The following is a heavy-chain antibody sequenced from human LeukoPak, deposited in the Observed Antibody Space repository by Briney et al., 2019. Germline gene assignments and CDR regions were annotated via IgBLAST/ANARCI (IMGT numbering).Heavy chain of an antibody. CDR3: ARGNSFDLYYFDVGPYHDY. J-gene: IGHJ4*02. V-gene: IGHV3-30*02. CDR1: GFTLSSYG. Sequence: PGGSLRLSCSTSGFTLSSYGIHRVRQAPAKGLQWVAFIRSDGGIQHYADSVQGRFGVSRDNSNNMLYLQMNSLRAEDTAVYYCARGNSFDLYYFDVGPYHDYWGQGTLVTVSS. D-gene: IGHD3-10*01. CDR2: IRSDGGIQ.